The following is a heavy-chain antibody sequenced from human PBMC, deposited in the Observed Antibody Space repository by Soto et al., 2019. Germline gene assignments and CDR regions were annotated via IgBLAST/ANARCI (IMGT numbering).Heavy chain of an antibody. D-gene: IGHD3-16*01. V-gene: IGHV1-2*02. CDR1: GYTFTDYY. J-gene: IGHJ6*02. CDR2: INPNSGGT. CDR3: TRALSGLGHSYYAMDV. Sequence: ASVKVSCKASGYTFTDYYMHWVRQAPGQGLEWMGWINPNSGGTNYAQKLQGRVTMTTDTSMSTAYMELRSLRSDDTALYNCTRALSGLGHSYYAMDVWGQGTTVTVSS.